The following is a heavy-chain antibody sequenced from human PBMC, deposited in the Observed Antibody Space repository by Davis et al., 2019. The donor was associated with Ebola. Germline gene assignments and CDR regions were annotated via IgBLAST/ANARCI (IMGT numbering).Heavy chain of an antibody. D-gene: IGHD6-19*01. V-gene: IGHV4-34*01. Sequence: PSETLSLTCAVYGGSFSGYYWSWIRQPPGKGLEWIGEINHSGSTNYNPSLKSRVTISVDTSKNQFSLKLSSVTAADTAVYYCARVRRSGWTHYYYYGMDVWGKGTTVTVSS. CDR2: INHSGST. J-gene: IGHJ6*04. CDR3: ARVRRSGWTHYYYYGMDV. CDR1: GGSFSGYY.